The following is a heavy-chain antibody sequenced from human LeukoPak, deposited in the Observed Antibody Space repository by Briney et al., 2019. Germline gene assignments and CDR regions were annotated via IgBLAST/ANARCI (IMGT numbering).Heavy chain of an antibody. J-gene: IGHJ4*02. CDR3: VTNDVELHTGLGY. D-gene: IGHD1-7*01. Sequence: GASVKVSCKASGYTFTDYLLHWVRQAPGQGLEWMGWIDTKSGATKFAQKFQARVTMTSDTSITTAYMDLSSLTSDDTAVYYCVTNDVELHTGLGYWGQGTLVTVSS. CDR2: IDTKSGAT. CDR1: GYTFTDYL. V-gene: IGHV1-2*02.